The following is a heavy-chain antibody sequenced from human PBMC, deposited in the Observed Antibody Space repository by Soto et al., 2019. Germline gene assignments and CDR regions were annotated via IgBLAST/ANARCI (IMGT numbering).Heavy chain of an antibody. V-gene: IGHV5-51*01. J-gene: IGHJ6*02. D-gene: IGHD3-3*01. Sequence: RHSLKRSCKGSGCRFTSYWVGWVRQKPGKGLKWMRIIYPGDSDTRYSPSFQGQVTSSADNSISTAYLQWSSLKASDTAMYYCARQASTIFVVVKDYYYYYGMDVWGQGTTVTVSS. CDR2: IYPGDSDT. CDR3: ARQASTIFVVVKDYYYYYGMDV. CDR1: GCRFTSYW.